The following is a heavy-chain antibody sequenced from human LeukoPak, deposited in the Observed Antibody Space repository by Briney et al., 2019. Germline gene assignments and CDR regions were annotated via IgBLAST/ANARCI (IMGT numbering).Heavy chain of an antibody. CDR2: IKQDGSEK. D-gene: IGHD2-21*01. J-gene: IGHJ4*02. CDR3: ARVWQDYSGVDY. Sequence: PGGSLRLSCAASGFTFSRYWMSWVRQAPGKGLEWVANIKQDGSEKYYVDSVKGRFTISRDNAKNSLYLQMNSLRDEDTAVYYCARVWQDYSGVDYWGQGTLVTVSS. CDR1: GFTFSRYW. V-gene: IGHV3-7*01.